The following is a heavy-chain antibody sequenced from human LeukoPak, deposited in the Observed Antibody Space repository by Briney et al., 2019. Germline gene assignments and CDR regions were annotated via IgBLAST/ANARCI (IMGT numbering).Heavy chain of an antibody. V-gene: IGHV3-48*03. Sequence: GGSLRLSCAASGFTFSSYEMNWVRQAPGKGLEWVSYISSSGSTIYYADSVKGRFTISRDNAKNSLYLQMNSLRAEDTALYYCAKYLGYGYYDILTGPFGPVFDYWGQGTLVTVSS. D-gene: IGHD3-9*01. CDR1: GFTFSSYE. CDR2: ISSSGSTI. J-gene: IGHJ4*02. CDR3: AKYLGYGYYDILTGPFGPVFDY.